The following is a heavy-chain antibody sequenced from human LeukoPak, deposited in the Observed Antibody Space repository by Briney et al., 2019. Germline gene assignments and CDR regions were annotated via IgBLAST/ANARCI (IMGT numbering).Heavy chain of an antibody. D-gene: IGHD4-11*01. CDR3: ARAFNHLQRYMDV. CDR1: GFTFSSYS. Sequence: GGSLRLSCAASGFTFSSYSMNWVRQAPGKGLEWVSYIGSSSSTIYYADSVKGRFTISRDNAKNSLYLQMNSLRAEDTAVYYCARAFNHLQRYMDVWGKGTTVTVSS. CDR2: IGSSSSTI. J-gene: IGHJ6*03. V-gene: IGHV3-48*01.